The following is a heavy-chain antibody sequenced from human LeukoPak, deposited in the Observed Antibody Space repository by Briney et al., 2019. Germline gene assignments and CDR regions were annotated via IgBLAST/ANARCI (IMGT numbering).Heavy chain of an antibody. CDR3: ARLYSGGYYERDY. CDR2: IYHSGST. V-gene: IGHV4-38-2*01. J-gene: IGHJ4*02. D-gene: IGHD1-26*01. Sequence: PSETLSLICAVSGYSISSGYYWGWIRQPPGKGLEWSASIYHSGSTYYKPSLKSRVTISVDTSKNQFCLKLSSVTAADTAVYYCARLYSGGYYERDYWGQGTLVTVSS. CDR1: GYSISSGYY.